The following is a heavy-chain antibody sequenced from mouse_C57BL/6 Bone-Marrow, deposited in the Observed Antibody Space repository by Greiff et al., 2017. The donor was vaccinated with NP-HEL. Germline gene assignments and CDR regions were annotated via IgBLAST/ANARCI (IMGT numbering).Heavy chain of an antibody. Sequence: EVQLQQSGPVLVKPGASVKMSCKASGYTFTDYYMNWVKQSHGKSLEWIGVINPYNGGTSYNQKFKGKATLTVDKSSSTAYMELNSLTSEDSAVYYCAREGGLWLPFDYWGQGTTLTVSS. CDR3: AREGGLWLPFDY. V-gene: IGHV1-19*01. CDR1: GYTFTDYY. D-gene: IGHD2-2*01. J-gene: IGHJ2*01. CDR2: INPYNGGT.